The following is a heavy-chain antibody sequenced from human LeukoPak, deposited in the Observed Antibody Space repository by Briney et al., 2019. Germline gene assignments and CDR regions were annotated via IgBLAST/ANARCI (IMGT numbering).Heavy chain of an antibody. V-gene: IGHV4-30-2*03. J-gene: IGHJ3*02. CDR3: ADILGATSAFDI. CDR1: GGSISSGSYY. Sequence: SQTLSLTCTVSGGSISSGSYYWSWIRQPAGKGLEWIGSIYYSGSTYYNPSLKSRVTISVDTSKNQFSLKLSSVTAADTAVYYCADILGATSAFDIWGQGTMVTVSS. CDR2: IYYSGST. D-gene: IGHD1-26*01.